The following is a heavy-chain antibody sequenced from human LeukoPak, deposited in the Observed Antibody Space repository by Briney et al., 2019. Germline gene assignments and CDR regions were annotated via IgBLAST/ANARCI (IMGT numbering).Heavy chain of an antibody. CDR2: IYYSGST. D-gene: IGHD2-2*01. V-gene: IGHV4-30-4*01. J-gene: IGHJ5*02. CDR3: AREWAICSSTSCYGENWFDP. Sequence: SETLSLTCTVPGGSISSGDYYWSWIRQPPGTGLEWIGYIYYSGSTYYNPSLKSRVTISVDTSKNQFSLKLSSVTAADTAVYYCAREWAICSSTSCYGENWFDPWGQGTLVTVSS. CDR1: GGSISSGDYY.